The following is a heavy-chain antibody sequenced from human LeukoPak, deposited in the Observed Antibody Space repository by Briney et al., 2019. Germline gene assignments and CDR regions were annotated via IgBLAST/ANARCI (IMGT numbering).Heavy chain of an antibody. CDR2: INHSGST. Sequence: PSETLSLTCAVYGGSFSGYYWSWIRQPPGKGLEWIGEINHSGSTNYNPSLKSRVTISVDTSKNQFSLKLRSVTAADTAVYYCARRFGRRCSSTSCQSKVVRINWFDPWGQGTLVTVSS. J-gene: IGHJ5*02. D-gene: IGHD2-2*01. V-gene: IGHV4-34*01. CDR3: ARRFGRRCSSTSCQSKVVRINWFDP. CDR1: GGSFSGYY.